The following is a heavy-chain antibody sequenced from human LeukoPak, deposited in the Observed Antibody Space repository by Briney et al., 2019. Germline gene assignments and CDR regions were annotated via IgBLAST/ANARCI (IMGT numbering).Heavy chain of an antibody. J-gene: IGHJ4*02. Sequence: GASVRVSCKTSGYTFTGYHMHWVRQAPGQGLEWMGWTNPISGGPNYAQKFQGRVTMTRDTSISTFYMELYSLTPDDTAVYFCARGGWLSESSGYWGQGTLVTVSS. CDR3: ARGGWLSESSGY. D-gene: IGHD3-22*01. V-gene: IGHV1-2*02. CDR2: TNPISGGP. CDR1: GYTFTGYH.